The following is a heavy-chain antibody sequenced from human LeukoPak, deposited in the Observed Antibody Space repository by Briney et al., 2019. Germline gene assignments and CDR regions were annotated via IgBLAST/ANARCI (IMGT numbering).Heavy chain of an antibody. CDR3: ARRRGFYFDY. D-gene: IGHD3-22*01. V-gene: IGHV4-59*01. CDR1: GGSISSYY. Sequence: KPSETLSLTCTVSGGSISSYYCSWIRQPPGKGLEWIGYIYYSGSTNYNPSLKSRVTISVDTSKNQFSLKLSSVTAADTAVYYCARRRGFYFDYWGQGTLVTVSS. CDR2: IYYSGST. J-gene: IGHJ4*02.